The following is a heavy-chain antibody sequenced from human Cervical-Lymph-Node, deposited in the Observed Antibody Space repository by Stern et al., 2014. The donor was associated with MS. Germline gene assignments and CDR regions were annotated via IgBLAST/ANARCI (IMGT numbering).Heavy chain of an antibody. V-gene: IGHV3-48*01. CDR1: GLSLSDSS. J-gene: IGHJ3*02. Sequence: EVQLVESGGGLVQPGGSLRLSCAASGLSLSDSSMTWVRQAPGKGLEWISYITSGSTIIYYADSVKGRFAISRDNAKNSLYLQLTSLRAEDTAIYYCATLMPGYSFNHGDAFDIWGQGTMVTVSS. CDR2: ITSGSTII. CDR3: ATLMPGYSFNHGDAFDI. D-gene: IGHD5-18*01.